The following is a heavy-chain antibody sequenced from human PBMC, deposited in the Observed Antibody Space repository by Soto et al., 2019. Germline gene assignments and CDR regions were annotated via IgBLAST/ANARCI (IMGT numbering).Heavy chain of an antibody. D-gene: IGHD1-1*01. CDR1: GFTVSSNY. CDR2: IYSGGST. V-gene: IGHV3-66*01. CDR3: AKGTGRSVERLSRIGYFDY. J-gene: IGHJ4*02. Sequence: PGGSLRLSCAASGFTVSSNYMSWVRQAPGKGLEWVSVIYSGGSTYYADSVKGRFTISRDNSKNTLYLQMNSLRAEDTAVYYCAKGTGRSVERLSRIGYFDYWGQGTLVTVSS.